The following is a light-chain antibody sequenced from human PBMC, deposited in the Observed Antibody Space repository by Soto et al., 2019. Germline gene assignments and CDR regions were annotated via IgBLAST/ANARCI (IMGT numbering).Light chain of an antibody. V-gene: IGLV1-40*01. CDR2: GNS. Sequence: QSVLTQPPSVSGAPGQRVTISCTGSSSNIGAGYDVHWYQQLPGTAPKLLIYGNSNRPSGVPDRFSGSKSGTSASLAITGLQAEDEADYYCQSYDSSLGFYVFGTGTKVTVL. CDR3: QSYDSSLGFYV. CDR1: SSNIGAGYD. J-gene: IGLJ1*01.